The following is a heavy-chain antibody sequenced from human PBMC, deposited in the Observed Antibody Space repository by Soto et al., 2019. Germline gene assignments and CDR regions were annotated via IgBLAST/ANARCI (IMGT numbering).Heavy chain of an antibody. V-gene: IGHV4-31*03. Sequence: LSLTCTVSGGSISSGGYYWSWIRQHPGKGLEWIGYIYYSGSTYYNPSLKSRVTISVDTSKNQFSLKLSSVTAADTAVYYCARVCSTSCKFYYYYYGMDVWGQGTTVTVSS. D-gene: IGHD2-2*01. CDR2: IYYSGST. CDR1: GGSISSGGYY. J-gene: IGHJ6*02. CDR3: ARVCSTSCKFYYYYYGMDV.